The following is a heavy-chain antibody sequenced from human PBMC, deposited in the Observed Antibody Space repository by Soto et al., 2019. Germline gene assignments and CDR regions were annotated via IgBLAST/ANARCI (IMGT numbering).Heavy chain of an antibody. CDR1: GFTFSSYA. Sequence: PGGSLRLSCAASGFTFSSYAMSWVRQAPGKGLEWVSAISGSGGSTYYADSVKGRSTISRDNSKNTLYLQMNSLRAEDTAVYYCATCRARGVTPMTYYYYGMDVWGQGTTVTVSS. CDR3: ATCRARGVTPMTYYYYGMDV. CDR2: ISGSGGST. J-gene: IGHJ6*02. D-gene: IGHD4-4*01. V-gene: IGHV3-23*01.